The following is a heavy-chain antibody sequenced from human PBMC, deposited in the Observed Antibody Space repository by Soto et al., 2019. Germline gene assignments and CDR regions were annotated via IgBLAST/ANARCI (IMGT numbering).Heavy chain of an antibody. J-gene: IGHJ4*02. CDR1: GGSIRSDEHY. CDR2: IYSSGST. CDR3: ARSTGRY. V-gene: IGHV4-30-4*01. Sequence: QVQLQESGPGLVKPSQTLSLTCTGSGGSIRSDEHYWSWIRQPPGKGLEWIGYIYSSGSTYYNPSLKSRATLSIDTSKNQFSLKLKSVTAADTAVYYCARSTGRYWGQGTVVTVSS. D-gene: IGHD2-21*01.